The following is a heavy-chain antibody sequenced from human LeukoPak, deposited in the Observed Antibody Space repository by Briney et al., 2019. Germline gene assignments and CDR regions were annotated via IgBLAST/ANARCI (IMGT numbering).Heavy chain of an antibody. Sequence: SETLSLTCTVSGGSISSSSYYWGWIRQPPGKGLEWIGSIYYSGSTYYNPSLKSRVTISVDTSKNQFSLKLSSVTAADTAVYYCARPTYSSSRGGWFDPWGQGTLVTVSS. CDR3: ARPTYSSSRGGWFDP. D-gene: IGHD6-13*01. J-gene: IGHJ5*02. CDR1: GGSISSSSYY. CDR2: IYYSGST. V-gene: IGHV4-39*01.